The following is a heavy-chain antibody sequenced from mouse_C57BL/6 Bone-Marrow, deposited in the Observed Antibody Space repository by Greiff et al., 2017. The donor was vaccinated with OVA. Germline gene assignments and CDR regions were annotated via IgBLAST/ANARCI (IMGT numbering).Heavy chain of an antibody. V-gene: IGHV1-64*01. J-gene: IGHJ3*01. CDR3: ARRGAYYSNYPLSY. D-gene: IGHD2-5*01. Sequence: QVQLQQPGAELVKPGASVKLSCKASGYTFTSYWMHWVKQRPGQGLEWIGMIHPNSGSTNYNEKFKSKATLTVDKSSSTAYMQLSSLTSEDSAVYYCARRGAYYSNYPLSYWGQGTLVTVSA. CDR1: GYTFTSYW. CDR2: IHPNSGST.